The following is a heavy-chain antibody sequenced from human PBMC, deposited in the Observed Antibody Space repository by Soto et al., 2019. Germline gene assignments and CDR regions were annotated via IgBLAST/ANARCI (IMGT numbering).Heavy chain of an antibody. CDR3: ARSDRGYGYVVYGMDV. CDR2: ISGSGGST. CDR1: GFTFSSYA. J-gene: IGHJ6*02. V-gene: IGHV3-23*01. D-gene: IGHD5-18*01. Sequence: GGSLRLSCAASGFTFSSYAMSWVRQAPGKGLEWVSAISGSGGSTYYADSVKGRFTISRDNSKNTLYLQMNSLRAEDTAVYYCARSDRGYGYVVYGMDVWGQGTTVTVSS.